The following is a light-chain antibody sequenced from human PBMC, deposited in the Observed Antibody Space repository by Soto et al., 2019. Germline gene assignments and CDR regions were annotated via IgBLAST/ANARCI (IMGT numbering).Light chain of an antibody. V-gene: IGKV3-20*01. Sequence: EMALTQSPGTLSLSPGERATLSCRASQSISSNSLAWYQQKPGQAPRLLIYGASSRATGIPDRFIGSGAGTHFILTISRLEPEDFSLYYCQQYGSSPRISFGQGTRLEIK. CDR2: GAS. CDR3: QQYGSSPRIS. CDR1: QSISSNS. J-gene: IGKJ5*01.